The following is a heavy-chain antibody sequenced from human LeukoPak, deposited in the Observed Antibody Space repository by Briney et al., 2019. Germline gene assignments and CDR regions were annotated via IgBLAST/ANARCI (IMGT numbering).Heavy chain of an antibody. CDR1: GGSISSGDYY. J-gene: IGHJ5*02. CDR3: ARDLGYCSSTSCYTPNWFDP. D-gene: IGHD2-2*02. V-gene: IGHV4-30-4*01. Sequence: PSQTLSLTCTVSGGSISSGDYYWSWIRQPPGKGLEWIGYIYYSGSTYHNPSLKSRVTISVDTSKNQFSLKLSSVTAADTAVYYCARDLGYCSSTSCYTPNWFDPWGQGTLVTVSS. CDR2: IYYSGST.